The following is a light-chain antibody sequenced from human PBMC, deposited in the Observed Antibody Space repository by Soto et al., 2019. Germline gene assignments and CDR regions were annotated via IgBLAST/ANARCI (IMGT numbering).Light chain of an antibody. J-gene: IGKJ1*01. V-gene: IGKV1-39*01. CDR1: QSISNY. CDR3: LQSYITPWT. CDR2: AAS. Sequence: DIQMTQPPSSLSTSVGDRVTITCRASQSISNYLNWYQQKPGKVPKLLIYAASRLQSGVPSRFSGSGSGTDFTLTISSLQPEDFATYYCLQSYITPWTFGQGTKVEIK.